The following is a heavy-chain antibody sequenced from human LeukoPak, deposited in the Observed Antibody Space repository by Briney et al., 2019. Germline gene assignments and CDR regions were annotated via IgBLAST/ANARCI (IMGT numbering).Heavy chain of an antibody. CDR3: ARDHDYGPDY. CDR1: GFTFTDHY. V-gene: IGHV1-2*02. J-gene: IGHJ4*02. D-gene: IGHD4/OR15-4a*01. Sequence: ASVKVPCKASGFTFTDHYMHWLRQAPGQGLEWMGWIKPDTVATNYAQKFQGRFSMSRDVSISTVYMELSSLTSDDTAMYYCARDHDYGPDYWGQGTLVTVSA. CDR2: IKPDTVAT.